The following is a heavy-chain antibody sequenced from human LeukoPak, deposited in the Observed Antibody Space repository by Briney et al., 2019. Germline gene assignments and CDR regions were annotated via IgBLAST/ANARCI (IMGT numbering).Heavy chain of an antibody. J-gene: IGHJ3*02. D-gene: IGHD4-17*01. CDR2: ISTYNGDT. CDR3: ARVYGDYDSDAFDI. Sequence: EASVKVSCKASGYTFTTYGISWVRQAPGQGLEWMGWISTYNGDTNYAQKLQGRVTMATDTSTSTAYMELRSLRSDDTAVYYCARVYGDYDSDAFDIWGQGTMVTVSS. CDR1: GYTFTTYG. V-gene: IGHV1-18*01.